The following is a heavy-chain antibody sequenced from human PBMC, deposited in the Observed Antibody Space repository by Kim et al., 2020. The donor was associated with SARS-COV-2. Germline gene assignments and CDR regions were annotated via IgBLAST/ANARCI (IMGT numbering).Heavy chain of an antibody. V-gene: IGHV4-34*01. CDR2: INHSGST. CDR3: ARAADYGDYSDFDY. CDR1: GGSFSGYY. D-gene: IGHD4-17*01. J-gene: IGHJ4*02. Sequence: SETLSLTCAVYGGSFSGYYWSWIRQPQGKGLEWIGEINHSGSTNYNPSLKSRVTISVDTSKNQFSLKLSSVTAADTAVYYCARAADYGDYSDFDYWGQGTLVTVSS.